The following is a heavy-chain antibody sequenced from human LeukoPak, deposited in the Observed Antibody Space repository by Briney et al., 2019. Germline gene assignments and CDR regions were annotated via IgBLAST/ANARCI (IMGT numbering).Heavy chain of an antibody. CDR2: ISGSGGST. CDR1: GFTFSSYA. CDR3: AKIWFRELLSPFDY. J-gene: IGHJ4*02. V-gene: IGHV3-23*01. D-gene: IGHD3-10*01. Sequence: GGSLRLSCAASGFTFSSYAMSWVRQAPGKGLEWVSGISGSGGSTYYADSVRGRFTISRDNSRNTLYLQMNSLRAEDTAVYYCAKIWFRELLSPFDYWGQGTLVTVSS.